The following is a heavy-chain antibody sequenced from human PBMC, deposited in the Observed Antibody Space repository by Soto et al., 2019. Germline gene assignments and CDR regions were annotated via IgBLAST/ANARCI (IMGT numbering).Heavy chain of an antibody. CDR3: SQTSNYYDSSGYPMGFDY. CDR1: GFTFSSYA. J-gene: IGHJ4*02. V-gene: IGHV3-23*01. Sequence: PGGSLRLSCAASGFTFSSYAMSWVRQAPGKGLEWVSAISGSGGSTYYADSVKGRFTISRDNSKNTLYLQMNSLRAEDTAVYYCSQTSNYYDSSGYPMGFDYWGQGTLVTVSS. CDR2: ISGSGGST. D-gene: IGHD3-22*01.